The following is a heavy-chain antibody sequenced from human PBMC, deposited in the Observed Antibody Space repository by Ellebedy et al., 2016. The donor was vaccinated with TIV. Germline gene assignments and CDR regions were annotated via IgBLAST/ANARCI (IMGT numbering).Heavy chain of an antibody. V-gene: IGHV3-64*04. CDR3: TTSGLWPNWNYDWFDP. J-gene: IGHJ5*02. Sequence: GESLKISCSASGFTFSSYAMHWVRQAPGKGLEYVSAISSNGGSTYYADSVKGRFTISRDNSKNTLYLQMNSLKTEDTAVYYCTTSGLWPNWNYDWFDPWGQGTLVTVSS. D-gene: IGHD1-7*01. CDR1: GFTFSSYA. CDR2: ISSNGGST.